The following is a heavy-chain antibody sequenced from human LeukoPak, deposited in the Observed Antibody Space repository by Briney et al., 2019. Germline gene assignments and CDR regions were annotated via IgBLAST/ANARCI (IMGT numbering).Heavy chain of an antibody. D-gene: IGHD2-2*01. J-gene: IGHJ4*02. CDR3: ARADCSSSSCYEFDY. V-gene: IGHV3-11*04. CDR1: GFTFSDYY. Sequence: GGSLRLSCAASGFTFSDYYMSWIRQAPGKGLEWVSYIRSIGSIKFYADSVRGRFTISRDNAKNSLYLQMNSLRAEDTAVYYCARADCSSSSCYEFDYWGQGTLVTVSS. CDR2: IRSIGSIK.